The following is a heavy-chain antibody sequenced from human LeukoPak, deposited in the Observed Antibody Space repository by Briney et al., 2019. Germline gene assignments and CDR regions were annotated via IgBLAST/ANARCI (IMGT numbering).Heavy chain of an antibody. CDR2: INPSGGST. V-gene: IGHV1-46*01. CDR1: GYTFTSYY. CDR3: ARDKPDNNYGDLFAY. J-gene: IGHJ4*02. Sequence: GASVKVSCKASGYTFTSYYMHWVRQAPGQGLEWMGIINPSGGSTSYAQKFQGRVTTTRDTSTSTVYMELSSLRSEDTAVYYCARDKPDNNYGDLFAYWGQGTLVTVSS. D-gene: IGHD4-17*01.